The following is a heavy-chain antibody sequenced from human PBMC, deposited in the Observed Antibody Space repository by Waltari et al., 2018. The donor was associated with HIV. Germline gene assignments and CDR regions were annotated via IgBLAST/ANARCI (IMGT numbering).Heavy chain of an antibody. CDR1: GFPFERYW. CDR3: ARSSSGVFDH. D-gene: IGHD2-15*01. V-gene: IGHV3-7*03. Sequence: SGGGPAKPGGSLRVSCGVAGFPFERYWMSWVRQAPGKGLEWVANINQDGSEMYLVDSVKGRFTIFRDNIKKSVYLQMKNLRDEDTATYYCARSSSGVFDHWGQGSPVTVSS. CDR2: INQDGSEM. J-gene: IGHJ4*02.